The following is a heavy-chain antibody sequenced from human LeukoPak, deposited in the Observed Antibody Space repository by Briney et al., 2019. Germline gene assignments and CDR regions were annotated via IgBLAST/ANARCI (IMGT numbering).Heavy chain of an antibody. V-gene: IGHV2-5*01. J-gene: IGHJ5*02. CDR1: GFSLSTSGVG. CDR3: AHSSSLGYCSSTSCLNWFDP. D-gene: IGHD2-2*01. Sequence: SGPTLVNPTQTLTLTCTFSGFSLSTSGVGVGWIRQPPGKALEWLALIYWNDDKRYSPSLKSRLTITKDISKNQVVLTMTNMDPVDTATYYCAHSSSLGYCSSTSCLNWFDPWGQGTLVTVSS. CDR2: IYWNDDK.